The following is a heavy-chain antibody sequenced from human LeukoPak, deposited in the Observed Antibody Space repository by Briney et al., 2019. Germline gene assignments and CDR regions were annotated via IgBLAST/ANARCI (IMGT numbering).Heavy chain of an antibody. CDR3: ARAYGSGSYWFDP. D-gene: IGHD3-10*01. Sequence: GGSLRLSCGASGFTFSTYWMGWVRQTPEKGLEWVADIKKDGSAKYYVDSVKGRFTISRDNAKNSLYLQMNSLRAEDTAVYYCARAYGSGSYWFDPWGQGTLVTVSS. V-gene: IGHV3-7*01. CDR1: GFTFSTYW. J-gene: IGHJ5*02. CDR2: IKKDGSAK.